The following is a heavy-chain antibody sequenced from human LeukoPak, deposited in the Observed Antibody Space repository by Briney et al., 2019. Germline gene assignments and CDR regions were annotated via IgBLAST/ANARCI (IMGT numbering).Heavy chain of an antibody. J-gene: IGHJ4*02. CDR1: GGSINSHNYY. CDR3: ARMGYFDPVDS. D-gene: IGHD3-9*01. CDR2: VYYSGST. Sequence: PSETLSLTCSVSGGSINSHNYYWGWIRQPPEKGLEWLGSVYYSGSTSYSPSLMSRVTISVDTSKNQFSLKLSSVTAADMAVYYCARMGYFDPVDSWGQGTLVTVSS. V-gene: IGHV4-39*01.